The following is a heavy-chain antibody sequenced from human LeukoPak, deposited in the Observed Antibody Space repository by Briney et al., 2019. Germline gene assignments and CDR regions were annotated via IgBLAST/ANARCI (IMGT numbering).Heavy chain of an antibody. CDR1: RFTFSSYG. V-gene: IGHV3-30*02. Sequence: PGGSLRLSCAASRFTFSSYGMHWVRQAPGKGLEWVAFIRYDGSNKYYADSVKGRFTISRDNSKNTLYLQMNSLRAEDTAVYSCAKEIWSTVTTPGWTYFDYWGQGALVTVSS. CDR2: IRYDGSNK. J-gene: IGHJ4*02. D-gene: IGHD4-17*01. CDR3: AKEIWSTVTTPGWTYFDY.